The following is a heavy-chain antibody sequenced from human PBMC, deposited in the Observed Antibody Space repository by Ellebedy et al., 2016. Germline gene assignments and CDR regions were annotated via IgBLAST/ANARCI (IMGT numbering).Heavy chain of an antibody. J-gene: IGHJ4*02. V-gene: IGHV3-30-3*01. Sequence: GGSLRLXXAASGFTFSSYAMHWVRQAPGKGLEWVAVISYDGSNKYYADSVKGRFTISRDNSKNTLYLQMNSLRAEDTAVYYCAREGSGWYPYFDYWGQGTLVTVSS. CDR2: ISYDGSNK. D-gene: IGHD6-19*01. CDR1: GFTFSSYA. CDR3: AREGSGWYPYFDY.